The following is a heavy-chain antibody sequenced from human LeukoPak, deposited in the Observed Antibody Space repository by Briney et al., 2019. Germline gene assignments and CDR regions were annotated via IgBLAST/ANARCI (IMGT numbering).Heavy chain of an antibody. CDR1: GFKFDDYT. CDR2: ITNDGEST. CDR3: AAERHMYYHY. J-gene: IGHJ4*02. V-gene: IGHV3-43*01. Sequence: GGSLRLSCAASGFKFDDYTMHWVRQAPGKGLEWVAPITNDGESTFYADSMRGRFTISRDNTENSLHLQVNSLRVDDTALYHCAAERHMYYHYWGQGTLSTSPQ. D-gene: IGHD2-8*01.